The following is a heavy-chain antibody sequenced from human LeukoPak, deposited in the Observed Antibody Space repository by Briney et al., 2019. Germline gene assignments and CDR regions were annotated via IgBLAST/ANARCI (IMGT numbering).Heavy chain of an antibody. Sequence: ASVKVSCKASGYTFTGYYMHWVRQAPGQGLEWMGRINPNSGGTNYAQKFQGRVTITTDESTSTAYMELSSLRSEDTAVYYCARLPVRHYVWGSYTWGQGTLVTVSS. J-gene: IGHJ5*02. CDR3: ARLPVRHYVWGSYT. CDR1: GYTFTGYY. D-gene: IGHD3-16*01. V-gene: IGHV1-2*06. CDR2: INPNSGGT.